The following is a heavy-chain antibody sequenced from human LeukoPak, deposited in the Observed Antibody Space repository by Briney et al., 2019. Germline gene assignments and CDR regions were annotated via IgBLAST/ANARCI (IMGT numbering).Heavy chain of an antibody. J-gene: IGHJ3*02. CDR2: ISSSSSTI. CDR3: ARDHPLAVAGAFDI. Sequence: GGSLRLSCAASGFTFSSYSMNWVRQAPGKGLEWVSYISSSSSTIYYADSVKGRFTISRDNAKNSLYLQMNSLRAEDTAVYYCARDHPLAVAGAFDIWGQGTMVAVSS. CDR1: GFTFSSYS. V-gene: IGHV3-48*01. D-gene: IGHD6-19*01.